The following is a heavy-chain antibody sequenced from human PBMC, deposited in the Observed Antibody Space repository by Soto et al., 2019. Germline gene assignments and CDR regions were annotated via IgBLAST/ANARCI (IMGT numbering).Heavy chain of an antibody. D-gene: IGHD6-13*01. CDR1: GFTFSSYA. Sequence: EVQLLESGGGLVQPGGSLRLSCAASGFTFSSYAMRWVRQAPGKGLEWVSAVSGSGGSTYYADSVKGRFTISRDNSKNTLYLPLNSLSAEGTAVYSCARRGPGTYFDYWGQGTLVTVSS. V-gene: IGHV3-23*01. CDR2: VSGSGGST. CDR3: ARRGPGTYFDY. J-gene: IGHJ4*02.